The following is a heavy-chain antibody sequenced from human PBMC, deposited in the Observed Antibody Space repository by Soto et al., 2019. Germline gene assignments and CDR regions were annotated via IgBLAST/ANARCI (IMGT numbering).Heavy chain of an antibody. CDR1: GYTFTSYY. J-gene: IGHJ4*02. V-gene: IGHV1-46*01. Sequence: QVQLVQSGAEVKKPGAAVKVSCKASGYTFTSYYMHWARQAPGQGLEWMGIINLSGGTTTYAQKSQGRVTMTRDTSTRTGYMELSSLRYEDTAVYYGARRSFSSGWDFDYWGQGTLVTVSS. CDR2: INLSGGTT. D-gene: IGHD6-19*01. CDR3: ARRSFSSGWDFDY.